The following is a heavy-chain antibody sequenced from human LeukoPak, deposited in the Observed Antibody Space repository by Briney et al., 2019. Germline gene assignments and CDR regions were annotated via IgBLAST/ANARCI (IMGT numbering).Heavy chain of an antibody. J-gene: IGHJ5*02. V-gene: IGHV1-2*02. CDR2: INPNSGGA. Sequence: GASVKVSCKASGHTFISNYIHWVRQARGQGLEWMGWINPNSGGANYAQRFQGRVTMTRDTSVTTAFLDLDRLTSDDTAVYYCVTRSYTSGWPTWGQGTLVTVSS. CDR3: VTRSYTSGWPT. CDR1: GHTFISNY. D-gene: IGHD6-19*01.